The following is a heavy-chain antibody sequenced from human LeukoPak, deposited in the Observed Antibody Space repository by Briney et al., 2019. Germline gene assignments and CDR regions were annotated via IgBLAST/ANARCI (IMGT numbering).Heavy chain of an antibody. CDR1: GGTFSSYA. CDR2: IIPIFGTA. D-gene: IGHD3-10*01. CDR3: AKRGVVIRGFLIGFHTEAYYFDS. J-gene: IGHJ4*02. Sequence: ASVKVSCKASGGTFSSYAISWVRQAPGQGLEWMGGIIPIFGTANYAQKFQGRVTITTDESTSTAYMELSSLRSEDTAVYYCAKRGVVIRGFLIGFHTEAYYFDSWGQGILVTVSS. V-gene: IGHV1-69*05.